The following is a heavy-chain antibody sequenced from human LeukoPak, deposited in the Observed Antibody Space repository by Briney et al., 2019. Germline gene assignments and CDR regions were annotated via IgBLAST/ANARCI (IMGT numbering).Heavy chain of an antibody. V-gene: IGHV4-34*01. CDR1: GGSFSGYY. CDR2: INHSGST. Sequence: SETLSLTCAVYGGSFSGYYWSWIRQPPGKGLEWIGEINHSGSTNYNPSLKSRVTISVDTSKNQFSLKLSSVTAADTAVYYCARAWIVVVPAAIDRFDPWGQGTLVTVSS. CDR3: ARAWIVVVPAAIDRFDP. D-gene: IGHD2-2*01. J-gene: IGHJ5*02.